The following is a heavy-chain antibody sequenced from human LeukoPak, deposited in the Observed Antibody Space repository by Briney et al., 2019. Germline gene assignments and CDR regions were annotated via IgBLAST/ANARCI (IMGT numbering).Heavy chain of an antibody. CDR3: VGQWFGELYYFDY. J-gene: IGHJ4*02. V-gene: IGHV3-53*01. CDR2: IYSGGST. Sequence: PGGSLRLSCTVSGFTVSSNYMSWVRQAPGKGLEWVSVIYSGGSTYYADSVKGRFTISRDNSKNTLYLQMNSLRAEDTAVYYCVGQWFGELYYFDYWGQGTLVTVSS. D-gene: IGHD3-10*01. CDR1: GFTVSSNY.